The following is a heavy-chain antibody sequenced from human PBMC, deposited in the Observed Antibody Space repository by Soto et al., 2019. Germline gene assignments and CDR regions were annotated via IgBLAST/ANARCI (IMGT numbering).Heavy chain of an antibody. D-gene: IGHD1-26*01. J-gene: IGHJ5*02. Sequence: PSETLSLTCTVSGDSITSYYCSWIRQPPWKGLEWIGYIYYSGITNYNPSLKSRVTISIDTSKNQFSLKMRSVTAADTAVYYCAREGGSYSGFDPWGQRTLVAVCS. CDR3: AREGGSYSGFDP. V-gene: IGHV4-59*01. CDR2: IYYSGIT. CDR1: GDSITSYY.